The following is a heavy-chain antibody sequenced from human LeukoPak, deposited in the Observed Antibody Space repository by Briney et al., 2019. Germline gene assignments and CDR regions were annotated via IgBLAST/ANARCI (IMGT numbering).Heavy chain of an antibody. J-gene: IGHJ4*02. V-gene: IGHV1-2*02. CDR1: GYTFTGYY. CDR3: ATIAVTGRIYYFDY. CDR2: INPNSGGT. D-gene: IGHD6-19*01. Sequence: ASVKVSCKASGYTFTGYYMHWVRQAPGQGLEWMGWINPNSGGTNYAQKFQGRVTMTRDTSISTAYMELSRLRSDDTAVYYCATIAVTGRIYYFDYWGQGTLVTVSS.